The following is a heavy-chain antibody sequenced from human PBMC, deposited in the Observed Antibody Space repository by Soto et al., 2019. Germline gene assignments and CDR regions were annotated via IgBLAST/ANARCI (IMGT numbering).Heavy chain of an antibody. CDR1: GFTFSSYG. Sequence: PVESLRLSCTSSGFTFSSYGMHWVRQAPGKGLEWVAVISYDGSNKYYADSVKGRFTISRDNSKNTLYLQMNSLRAEDTAVYYCAKDRDYDSRNSFDYWGQGT. CDR3: AKDRDYDSRNSFDY. D-gene: IGHD3-22*01. J-gene: IGHJ4*02. CDR2: ISYDGSNK. V-gene: IGHV3-30*18.